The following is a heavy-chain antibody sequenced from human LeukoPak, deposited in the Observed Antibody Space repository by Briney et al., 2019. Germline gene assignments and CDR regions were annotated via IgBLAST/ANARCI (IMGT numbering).Heavy chain of an antibody. CDR2: IFYRGST. D-gene: IGHD4-17*01. CDR1: GDPISSRSYY. V-gene: IGHV4-39*07. J-gene: IGHJ4*02. Sequence: SETLSLTCTVSGDPISSRSYYWDWIRQPPGGGLEWIGSIFYRGSTYYNPSLKSRVTISLDTSKNQFSLKLSSVTAADTAVYYCARASHDYGDYSHFDYWGQGTLVTVSS. CDR3: ARASHDYGDYSHFDY.